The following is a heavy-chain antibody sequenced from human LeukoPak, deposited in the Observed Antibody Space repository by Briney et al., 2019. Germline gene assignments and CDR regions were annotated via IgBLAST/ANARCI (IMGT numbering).Heavy chain of an antibody. CDR2: FYPSGST. V-gene: IGHV4-4*07. CDR1: GGSISSYY. J-gene: IGHJ3*02. D-gene: IGHD2-2*01. CDR3: ATELPEKAFHI. Sequence: PSETLSLTCTVSGGSISSYYWSWIRQPAGKGLEWIGRFYPSGSTNYNPSLKSRVTMSVDTSKNQFSLKLNSVTAADTAVYYCATELPEKAFHIWGQGTMVTVSS.